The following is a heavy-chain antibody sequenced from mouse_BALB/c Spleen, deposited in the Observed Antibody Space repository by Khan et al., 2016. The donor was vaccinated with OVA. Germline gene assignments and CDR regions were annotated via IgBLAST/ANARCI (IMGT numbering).Heavy chain of an antibody. J-gene: IGHJ3*01. CDR1: GDSITSGY. V-gene: IGHV3-8*02. CDR3: ASATIWYAFAY. Sequence: EVQLQESGPSLVKPSQTLSLTCSVTGDSITSGYWSWIRKFPGNKLEYMGYMIYTGYTDYNPSLKSRLAITRHTSKNQYYLHLNSVTTEDAATYYCASATIWYAFAYWGQGTLVTVSA. D-gene: IGHD2-1*01. CDR2: MIYTGYT.